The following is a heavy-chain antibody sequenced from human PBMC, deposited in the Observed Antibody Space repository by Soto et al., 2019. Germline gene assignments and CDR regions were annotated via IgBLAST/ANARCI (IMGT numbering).Heavy chain of an antibody. CDR2: IYYSGST. J-gene: IGHJ6*02. Sequence: QVQLQESGPGLVKPSQTLSLTCTVSGGSISSGGYYWSWIRQHPGKGLEWIGYIYYSGSTYYHPSLKSRVTISVDTSKNLCSLKLSSVTAADTAVYYCARGPYQLPILYYYYYGMDVWGQGTTVTVSS. CDR1: GGSISSGGYY. CDR3: ARGPYQLPILYYYYYGMDV. V-gene: IGHV4-31*03. D-gene: IGHD2-2*01.